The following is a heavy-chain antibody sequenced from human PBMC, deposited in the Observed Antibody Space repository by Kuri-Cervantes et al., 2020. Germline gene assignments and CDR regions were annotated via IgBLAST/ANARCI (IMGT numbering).Heavy chain of an antibody. V-gene: IGHV1-18*01. CDR3: ARHPHVTAAGQDKLYYLDY. Sequence: ASVKVSCKASGGTFSSYAISWVRQAPGQGLEWMGWISAYNGNTNYAQKLQGRVTMTTDTSTSTAYMELRSLRSDDTAVYYCARHPHVTAAGQDKLYYLDYWGQGTLVTVSS. D-gene: IGHD6-13*01. CDR1: GGTFSSYA. CDR2: ISAYNGNT. J-gene: IGHJ4*02.